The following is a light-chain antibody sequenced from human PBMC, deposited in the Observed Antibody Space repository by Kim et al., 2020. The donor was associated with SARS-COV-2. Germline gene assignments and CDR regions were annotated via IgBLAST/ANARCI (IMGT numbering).Light chain of an antibody. Sequence: DIQMTQSPSTLSASVGDRVTITCRASQSVNRWLAWYQQKPGKGPDLLIYDASNLASGVPSRFSGSGSGTHFTLTISSLQPDDFATYYCQQCTGLLGTFGQGTKLEI. CDR3: QQCTGLLGT. CDR2: DAS. CDR1: QSVNRW. V-gene: IGKV1-5*01. J-gene: IGKJ2*02.